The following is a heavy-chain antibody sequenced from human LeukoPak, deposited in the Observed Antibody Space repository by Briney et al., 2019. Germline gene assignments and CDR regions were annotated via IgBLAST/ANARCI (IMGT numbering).Heavy chain of an antibody. J-gene: IGHJ4*02. D-gene: IGHD2-15*01. V-gene: IGHV5-51*01. CDR1: GYSFTSYW. CDR2: IYPGDSDT. CDR3: ASQGFYCSGGSCYSDY. Sequence: GESLKISCKGSGYSFTSYWIGWVGQMPGKGLEWMGIIYPGDSDTRYSPSFQGQVTISADKSISTAYLQWSSLKASDTAMYYCASQGFYCSGGSCYSDYWGQGTLVTVSS.